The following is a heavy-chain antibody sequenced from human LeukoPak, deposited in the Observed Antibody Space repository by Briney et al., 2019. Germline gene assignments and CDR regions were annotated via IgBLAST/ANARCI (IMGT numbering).Heavy chain of an antibody. V-gene: IGHV3-11*01. CDR1: GFTFSDYY. CDR3: AREYFGSTNWFDP. J-gene: IGHJ5*02. CDR2: ISSSGSTI. Sequence: PGGTLSLSCAASGFTFSDYYMSWIRQAPGKGLEWVSYISSSGSTIYYADSVKGRFTISRDNAKNSLYLQMNSLRAEDTAVYYCAREYFGSTNWFDPWGQGTLVTVSS. D-gene: IGHD3-9*01.